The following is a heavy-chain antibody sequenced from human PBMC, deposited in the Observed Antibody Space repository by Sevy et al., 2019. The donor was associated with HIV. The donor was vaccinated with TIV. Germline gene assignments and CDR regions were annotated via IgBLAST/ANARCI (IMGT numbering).Heavy chain of an antibody. J-gene: IGHJ3*02. CDR2: IRSKAYGGTT. D-gene: IGHD6-19*01. CDR1: GFSFGDYA. V-gene: IGHV3-49*03. Sequence: GGSLRLSCTASGFSFGDYAMSWFRQAPGKGLEWVGFIRSKAYGGTTEYAASVKSRFTISRDDSKSIAYLQMNSLKTEDTAVYYCTRDKQGEQWLVRAFDIWGQGTMVTVSS. CDR3: TRDKQGEQWLVRAFDI.